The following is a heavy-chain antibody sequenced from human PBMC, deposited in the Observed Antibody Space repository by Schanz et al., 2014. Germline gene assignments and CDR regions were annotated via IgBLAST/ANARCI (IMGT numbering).Heavy chain of an antibody. V-gene: IGHV3-72*01. Sequence: EVQLVESGGGLVQPGGSLRLSCAASGFTFSDHYMDWVRQAPGKGLEWVGRITNKPNNYNTEYAASVKGRLTISRDDSRNSLYLQMSSLKTEDTAVYYCVRLDVHDYWGQGTLVTVSA. CDR2: ITNKPNNYNT. J-gene: IGHJ4*02. CDR1: GFTFSDHY. CDR3: VRLDVHDY. D-gene: IGHD3-16*01.